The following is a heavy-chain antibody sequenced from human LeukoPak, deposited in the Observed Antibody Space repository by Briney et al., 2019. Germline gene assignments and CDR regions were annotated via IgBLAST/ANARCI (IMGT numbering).Heavy chain of an antibody. D-gene: IGHD1-1*01. V-gene: IGHV4-39*07. J-gene: IGHJ4*02. CDR2: LYFSGSI. CDR3: ARDPSSRNWYSWCFDY. CDR1: VGSLGRSSHY. Sequence: PESPSLTRAVSVGSLGRSSHYWGWIRHPPGRGLGWIVALYFSGSIYYNPSLKSRVSISLDVSKNEFSLKQRSVTAAGTAVYDCARDPSSRNWYSWCFDYWGPGTLVTVSS.